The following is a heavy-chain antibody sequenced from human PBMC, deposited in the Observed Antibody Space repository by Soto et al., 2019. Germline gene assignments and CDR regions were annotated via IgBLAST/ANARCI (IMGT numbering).Heavy chain of an antibody. CDR2: ITASGGNT. D-gene: IGHD2-2*02. V-gene: IGHV3-23*01. CDR1: GFPFVDYV. Sequence: GGSLRLSCAASGFPFVDYVMRWVRQAPGKGLEWVSSITASGGNTYYADSVKGRFTISRDNSKNTLYLQMNSLTAEDTALYYCAKTYTASRSGMDVWGQGTTVTVSS. CDR3: AKTYTASRSGMDV. J-gene: IGHJ6*02.